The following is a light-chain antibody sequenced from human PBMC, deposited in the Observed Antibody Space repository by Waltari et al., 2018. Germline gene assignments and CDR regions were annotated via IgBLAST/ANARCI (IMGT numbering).Light chain of an antibody. CDR1: SSDVGAYNS. V-gene: IGLV2-14*01. J-gene: IGLJ1*01. CDR2: GVS. CDR3: SSYTSSTTLLYV. Sequence: QSALTQPASVSGSPGQSITISCTGTSSDVGAYNSVSWYQQHPGKAPQLMIYGVSNWPSGISNRFSGSKAGYTASRTISGLQAEDEAEYYCSSYTSSTTLLYVFGTGTKVTVL.